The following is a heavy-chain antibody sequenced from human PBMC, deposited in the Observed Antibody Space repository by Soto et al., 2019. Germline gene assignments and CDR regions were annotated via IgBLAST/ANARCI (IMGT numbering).Heavy chain of an antibody. Sequence: ASVQVSCKASGYTFTRYYMHWVRQAPGQGLEWMGIINPSGGSTSYAQKFQGRVTMTRDTSTSTVYMELSSLRSEDTAVYYCARESYYDNETQPTNLNEVFDICGQGTMVTVSS. V-gene: IGHV1-46*01. J-gene: IGHJ3*02. CDR1: GYTFTRYY. D-gene: IGHD3-22*01. CDR2: INPSGGST. CDR3: ARESYYDNETQPTNLNEVFDI.